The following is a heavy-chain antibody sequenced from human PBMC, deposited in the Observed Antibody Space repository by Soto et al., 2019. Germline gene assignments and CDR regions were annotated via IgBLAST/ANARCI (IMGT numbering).Heavy chain of an antibody. Sequence: SVKVSCKASGGTFSSYAISWVRQAPGQGLEWMGGIIPIFGTANYAQKFQGRVTITADESTSTAYMELSSLRSEDTAVYYCARALDTVGLYYYYYGMDVWGQGTTVTVSS. CDR2: IIPIFGTA. J-gene: IGHJ6*02. CDR1: GGTFSSYA. D-gene: IGHD5-18*01. V-gene: IGHV1-69*13. CDR3: ARALDTVGLYYYYYGMDV.